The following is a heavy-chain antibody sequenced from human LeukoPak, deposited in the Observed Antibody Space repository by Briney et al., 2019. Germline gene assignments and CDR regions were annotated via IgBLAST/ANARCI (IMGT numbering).Heavy chain of an antibody. CDR2: TYYRSKWYY. CDR1: GDSVSSNDAA. Sequence: SQTLSLTCAISGDSVSSNDAAWNWIRQSPSRGLEWLGRTYYRSKWYYDYAVSVKSRITINPDTSKNQFSLQLNSVTPDDTAVFYCASAREYSSSSGRAYYFDYWGQGTLVTVSS. D-gene: IGHD6-6*01. CDR3: ASAREYSSSSGRAYYFDY. J-gene: IGHJ4*02. V-gene: IGHV6-1*01.